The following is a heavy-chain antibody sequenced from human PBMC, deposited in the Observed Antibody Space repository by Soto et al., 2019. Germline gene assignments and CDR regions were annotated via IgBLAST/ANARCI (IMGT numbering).Heavy chain of an antibody. D-gene: IGHD2-15*01. CDR1: GGSISGDYY. V-gene: IGHV4-30-4*08. Sequence: SETLSLTCSVSGGSISGDYYWSWIRQSPEKGLEWIGYIYYSGSSYSNPALQSRLSMSLDTSKNQFSLKLRSVTAADTAVYYCARGGARWPSYFDSWGQGALVTVSS. CDR2: IYYSGSS. CDR3: ARGGARWPSYFDS. J-gene: IGHJ4*02.